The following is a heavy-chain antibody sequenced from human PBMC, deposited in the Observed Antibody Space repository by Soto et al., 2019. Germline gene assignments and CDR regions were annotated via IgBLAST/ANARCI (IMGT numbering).Heavy chain of an antibody. J-gene: IGHJ6*02. V-gene: IGHV3-43*01. Sequence: GGSLRLSCAASGFTFDDYTMHWVRQAPGKGLEWVSLISWDGGSTYYADSVKGRFTISRDNSKNSLYLQMNSLRTEDTALYYCAKDIGGLDCSGGSCYYYYGMDVWGQGTTVTVSS. D-gene: IGHD2-15*01. CDR2: ISWDGGST. CDR3: AKDIGGLDCSGGSCYYYYGMDV. CDR1: GFTFDDYT.